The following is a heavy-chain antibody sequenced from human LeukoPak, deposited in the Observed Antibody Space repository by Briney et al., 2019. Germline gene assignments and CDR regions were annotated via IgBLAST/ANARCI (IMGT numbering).Heavy chain of an antibody. CDR1: GGSISSYY. CDR3: AELGITMIGGV. CDR2: IYYSGST. J-gene: IGHJ6*04. V-gene: IGHV4-59*01. Sequence: KPSETLSLTCTVSGGSISSYYWSWIRQPPGKGLGWIGYIYYSGSTNYNPSLKSRVTISVDTSKNQFSLKLSSVTAADTAVYYCAELGITMIGGVWGKGTTVTISS. D-gene: IGHD3-10*02.